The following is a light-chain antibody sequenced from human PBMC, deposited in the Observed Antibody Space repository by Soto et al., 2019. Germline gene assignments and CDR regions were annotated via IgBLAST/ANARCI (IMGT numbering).Light chain of an antibody. CDR2: DTS. CDR1: PSVSIH. V-gene: IGKV3-15*01. J-gene: IGKJ1*01. CDR3: QQYGDRPRT. Sequence: EIVMTHSPGSLSVSLGERATLSCRASPSVSIHLAWYQQKPGQAPRLLIYDTSTRATGIPARFSGSGSGTEFTLTISSLQSEDFAVYFCQQYGDRPRTFGQGTKVDIK.